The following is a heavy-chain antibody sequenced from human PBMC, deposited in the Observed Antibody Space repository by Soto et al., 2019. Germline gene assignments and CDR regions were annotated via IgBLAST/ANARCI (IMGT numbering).Heavy chain of an antibody. V-gene: IGHV4-34*01. J-gene: IGHJ3*02. CDR3: ARVERGTATTVVDAFDI. CDR2: MSHSGGT. Sequence: QVQLQQWGAGLLKPSETLSLTRAVYGGSVNSGNYYWSWIRQPPGKGLEWIGEMSHSGGTHFNPSLQSRVTISVDTSKNQFSLKMSSVTAADTALYYCARVERGTATTVVDAFDIWGPGTLVTVSS. D-gene: IGHD2-21*02. CDR1: GGSVNSGNYY.